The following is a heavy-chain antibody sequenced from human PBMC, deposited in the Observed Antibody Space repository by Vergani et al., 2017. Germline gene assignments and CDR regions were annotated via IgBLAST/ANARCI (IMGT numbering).Heavy chain of an antibody. CDR2: VIPLLGIA. CDR3: AKDAYGVGSERLNRLDP. J-gene: IGHJ5*02. CDR1: GVSYNDYT. Sequence: QVHLVQSAAEVTKPGSSVKVSCKASGVSYNDYTINWVRQAQGQGLEWVGRVIPLLGIANYAQKFHDRVTITSDRSSTTVYLELTTLTSEDTAVYYCAKDAYGVGSERLNRLDPWGQGTLITVSS. D-gene: IGHD3-3*01. V-gene: IGHV1-69*08.